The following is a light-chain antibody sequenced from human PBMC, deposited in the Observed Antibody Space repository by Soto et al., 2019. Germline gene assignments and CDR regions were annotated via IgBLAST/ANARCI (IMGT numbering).Light chain of an antibody. J-gene: IGKJ1*01. Sequence: EIEMTQSPATLFVSPGERATLSCRASQSVSSNLAWYQQKPGQAPRLLIYGASTRATGIPARFSGSGSGTEFTLTISSLRSEDFAVYYCQQHNNWPPWTFGQGTKV. CDR3: QQHNNWPPWT. CDR1: QSVSSN. V-gene: IGKV3-15*01. CDR2: GAS.